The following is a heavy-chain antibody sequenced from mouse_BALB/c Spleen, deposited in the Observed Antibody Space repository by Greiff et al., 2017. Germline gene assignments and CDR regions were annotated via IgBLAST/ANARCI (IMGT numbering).Heavy chain of an antibody. V-gene: IGHV3-6*02. J-gene: IGHJ4*01. D-gene: IGHD1-1*01. Sequence: ESGPGLVKPSQSLSLTCSVTGYSITSGYYWNWIRQFPGNKLEWMGYISYDGSNNYNPSLKNRISITRDTSQNQFFLKLNSVTTEDTATYYCAREITTDAMDYWGQGTSVTVSS. CDR3: AREITTDAMDY. CDR2: ISYDGSN. CDR1: GYSITSGYY.